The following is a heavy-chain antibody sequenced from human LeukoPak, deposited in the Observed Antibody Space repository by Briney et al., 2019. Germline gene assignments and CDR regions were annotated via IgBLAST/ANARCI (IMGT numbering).Heavy chain of an antibody. V-gene: IGHV4-4*07. J-gene: IGHJ3*02. D-gene: IGHD4-23*01. CDR2: IYASGNT. Sequence: KASETLSLTCTVSGGPISSYYWSWVRQPAGKGLEWIGRIYASGNTNYNPSLKSRVAMSVDTSKNQFSLKLRSVTAADTAVYYCASYGANSGNAFDIWGQGTMVTVSS. CDR1: GGPISSYY. CDR3: ASYGANSGNAFDI.